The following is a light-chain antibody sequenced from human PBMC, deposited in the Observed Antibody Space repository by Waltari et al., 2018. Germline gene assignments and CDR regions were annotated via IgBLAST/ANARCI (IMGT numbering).Light chain of an antibody. V-gene: IGLV2-14*01. Sequence: QSALPQPASVSGSPGQSVTIFCTATSNDVGGYNSVSWYQEHPGQAPRVIIYDVSDRPSGVSDRFSGSKSGNTASLTISGLQAEDEADYYCSSQSSNNVVLFGGGTKLTVL. J-gene: IGLJ2*01. CDR3: SSQSSNNVVL. CDR1: SNDVGGYNS. CDR2: DVS.